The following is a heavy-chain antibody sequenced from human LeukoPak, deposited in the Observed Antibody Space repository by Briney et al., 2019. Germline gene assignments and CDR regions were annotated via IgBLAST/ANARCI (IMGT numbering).Heavy chain of an antibody. CDR1: GFTFSSYG. J-gene: IGHJ4*02. CDR2: IWYDGSNK. D-gene: IGHD6-13*01. Sequence: GGSLRLSCAASGFTFSSYGMHWVRQAPGKGLEWVAVIWYDGSNKYYADSVKGRFTISRDNSKNTLYLQMNSLRAEDTAVYYCAKDQHVAAAGTWGSIDYWGQGTLVTVSS. V-gene: IGHV3-33*06. CDR3: AKDQHVAAAGTWGSIDY.